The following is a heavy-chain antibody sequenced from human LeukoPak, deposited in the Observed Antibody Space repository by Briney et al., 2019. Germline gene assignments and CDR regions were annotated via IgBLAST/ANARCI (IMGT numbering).Heavy chain of an antibody. J-gene: IGHJ5*02. CDR1: GGSISSSSYY. CDR2: IYYSGST. CDR3: ARHVRTVTTDNWFDP. D-gene: IGHD4-17*01. V-gene: IGHV4-39*01. Sequence: PSETLSLTCTVCGGSISSSSYYWGWIRQPPGKGLEWIGSIYYSGSTYYNPSLKSRVTISVDTSKNQFSLKLSSVTAADTAVYYCARHVRTVTTDNWFDPWGQGTLVTVSS.